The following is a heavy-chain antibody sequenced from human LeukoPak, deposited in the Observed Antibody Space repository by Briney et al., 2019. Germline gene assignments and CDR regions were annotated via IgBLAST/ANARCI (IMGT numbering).Heavy chain of an antibody. D-gene: IGHD6-19*01. V-gene: IGHV1-18*01. CDR3: ARDPSSHSGGVYYYYGMDV. Sequence: ASVKVSCKASGYTFTSYGISWVRQAPGQGLEWMGWISAYNGNTNYAQKLQGRVTMTTDTSTSTAYMELRSLRSDDTAVYYCARDPSSHSGGVYYYYGMDVWGQGTTVTVSS. J-gene: IGHJ6*02. CDR1: GYTFTSYG. CDR2: ISAYNGNT.